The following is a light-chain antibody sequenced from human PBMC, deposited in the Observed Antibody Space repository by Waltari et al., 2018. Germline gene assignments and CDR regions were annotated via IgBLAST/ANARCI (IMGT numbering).Light chain of an antibody. CDR3: QQRSNWPGT. CDR2: DAS. Sequence: EIVLTQSPATLPLPPGERATLSCRASQSVSSYLAWYQQKPGQAPRLLIYDASNRATGIPARFSGSGSGTDFTLTISSLEPEDFAVYYCQQRSNWPGTFGGGTKVEIK. CDR1: QSVSSY. J-gene: IGKJ4*01. V-gene: IGKV3-11*01.